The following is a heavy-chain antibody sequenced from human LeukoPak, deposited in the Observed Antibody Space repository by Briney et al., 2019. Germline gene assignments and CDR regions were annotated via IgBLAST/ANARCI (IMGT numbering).Heavy chain of an antibody. Sequence: SETLFLTCTVSGGSVSSYYWSWIRQPPGKGLEWIGTIYYRGSTYYNPSLKSRVTISIDTSKNQFSLKLNSVTAADTAVYYCAVTTGYTYGYRSIDYWGQGTLVTASS. CDR2: IYYRGST. CDR1: GGSVSSYY. D-gene: IGHD5-18*01. J-gene: IGHJ4*02. CDR3: AVTTGYTYGYRSIDY. V-gene: IGHV4-59*04.